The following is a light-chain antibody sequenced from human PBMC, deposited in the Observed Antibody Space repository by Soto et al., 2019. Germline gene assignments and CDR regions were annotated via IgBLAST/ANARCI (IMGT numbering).Light chain of an antibody. J-gene: IGKJ2*01. CDR3: QQYNNLPPYT. CDR1: QSVSSN. Sequence: EIVMTQSPATLSVSPGERATLSCRASQSVSSNLAWYQQKPGQAPRLLIYGASTRATGIPPSFSGSGSGTQFALTISSLQSEDFAFYYCQQYNNLPPYTFGQGTKLEIK. CDR2: GAS. V-gene: IGKV3-15*01.